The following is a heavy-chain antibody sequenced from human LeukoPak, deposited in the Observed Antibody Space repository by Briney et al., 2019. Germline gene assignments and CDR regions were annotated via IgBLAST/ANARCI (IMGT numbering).Heavy chain of an antibody. V-gene: IGHV4-34*01. CDR2: INHSGST. J-gene: IGHJ4*02. CDR1: GGSFSGYY. Sequence: SETLSLTCAVYGGSFSGYYWSWIRQPPGKGLEWIGEINHSGSTNYNPSLKSRVTISVDTSKNQFSLKLSSVTAADTAVYYCARQRLWFGEPRFDYWGQGTLVTVSS. D-gene: IGHD3-10*01. CDR3: ARQRLWFGEPRFDY.